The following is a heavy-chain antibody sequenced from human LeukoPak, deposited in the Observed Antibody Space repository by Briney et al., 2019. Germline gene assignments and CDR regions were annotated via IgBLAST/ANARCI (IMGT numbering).Heavy chain of an antibody. V-gene: IGHV3-21*01. CDR2: ISSSSSYI. D-gene: IGHD3-9*01. CDR3: AREGYNILTGYYSFDY. Sequence: TGGSLRLSCAASGFTFSNYAMNWVRQAPGKGLEWVSSISSSSSYIYYADSVKGRFTISRDNGKNSLYLQMNSLRAEDTAVYYCAREGYNILTGYYSFDYWGQGTLVTVSS. CDR1: GFTFSNYA. J-gene: IGHJ4*02.